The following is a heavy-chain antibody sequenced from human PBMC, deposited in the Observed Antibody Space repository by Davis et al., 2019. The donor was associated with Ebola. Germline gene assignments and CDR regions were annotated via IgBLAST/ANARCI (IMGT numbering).Heavy chain of an antibody. J-gene: IGHJ4*02. CDR1: GFTFSSYA. Sequence: GESLKISCAASGFTFSSYAMHWVRQAPGKGLEWVAVISYDGSNKYYADSVKGRFTISRDNSKNTLYLQMNSLRPEDTAVYYCAKDEGSPAFDYWGQGTLVTVSS. CDR3: AKDEGSPAFDY. D-gene: IGHD2/OR15-2a*01. CDR2: ISYDGSNK. V-gene: IGHV3-30-3*01.